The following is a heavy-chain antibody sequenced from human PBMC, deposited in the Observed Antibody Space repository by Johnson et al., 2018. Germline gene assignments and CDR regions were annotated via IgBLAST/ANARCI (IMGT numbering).Heavy chain of an antibody. Sequence: QVQLQESGGGVVQPGRSLRLSCVASGFTFSSYGMHWVRQAPGKGLEWVAIISYDGSDKYYADSVKGRFTISRDNSKNTLYRQMSSLRAEDTAVYYCAKDLTGPYYYGMDVWGQGTTVTVSS. CDR1: GFTFSSYG. CDR3: AKDLTGPYYYGMDV. CDR2: ISYDGSDK. J-gene: IGHJ6*02. V-gene: IGHV3-30*18. D-gene: IGHD3-10*01.